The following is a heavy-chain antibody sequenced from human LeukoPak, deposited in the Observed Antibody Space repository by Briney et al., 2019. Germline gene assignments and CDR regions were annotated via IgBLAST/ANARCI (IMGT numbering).Heavy chain of an antibody. J-gene: IGHJ4*02. Sequence: GRSLRLSCAASGFTFSSYGMHWVRQAPGKGLEWVAVISYDGSNKYYADSVKGRFTISRDNSKNTLYLQMNSLRAEDTAVYYCAKMYYDILTGYYGNYFDYWGQGTLVTVSS. D-gene: IGHD3-9*01. CDR2: ISYDGSNK. CDR1: GFTFSSYG. CDR3: AKMYYDILTGYYGNYFDY. V-gene: IGHV3-30*18.